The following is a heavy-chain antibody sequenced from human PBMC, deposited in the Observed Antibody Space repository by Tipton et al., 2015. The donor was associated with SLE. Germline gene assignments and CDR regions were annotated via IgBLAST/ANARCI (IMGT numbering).Heavy chain of an antibody. Sequence: TLSLTCTVSGGSIRSGDYYWSWIRQHPGKGLEWIGYIHDSGATFYNPSLRSRSAISVDTSQNQFSLKLHSVTAADTAMYYCAGSIGSSATYYFDSWGQGTLVTVSS. CDR3: AGSIGSSATYYFDS. CDR2: IHDSGAT. V-gene: IGHV4-31*03. J-gene: IGHJ4*02. CDR1: GGSIRSGDYY. D-gene: IGHD1-26*01.